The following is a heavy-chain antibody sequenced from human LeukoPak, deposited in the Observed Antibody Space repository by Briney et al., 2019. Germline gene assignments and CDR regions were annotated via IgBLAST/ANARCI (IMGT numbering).Heavy chain of an antibody. CDR2: INPSGGST. CDR1: GFTFTNYN. CDR3: VRVRDGYNDAYDI. D-gene: IGHD5-24*01. J-gene: IGHJ3*02. Sequence: ASVKVSCKASGFTFTNYNLHWVRQAPGQRLEWMGIINPSGGSTNYAQNFQGRGTMTRDTSTSTVYMELSSLRSEDTAVYYCVRVRDGYNDAYDIWGQGTMVTVPS. V-gene: IGHV1-46*01.